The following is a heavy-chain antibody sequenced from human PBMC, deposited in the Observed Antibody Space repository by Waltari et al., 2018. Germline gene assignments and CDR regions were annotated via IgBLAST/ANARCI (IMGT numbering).Heavy chain of an antibody. CDR1: GGSISSYY. J-gene: IGHJ3*02. Sequence: QVQLQESGPGLVKPSETLSLTCTVSGGSISSYYWSWIRQPAGKGLEWIGCIYTSGSTNYNPSLKSRVTMSVDTSKNQFSLKLSSVTAADTAVYYCARERGYCSSTSCYPNAFDIWGQGTMVTVSS. CDR3: ARERGYCSSTSCYPNAFDI. D-gene: IGHD2-2*01. V-gene: IGHV4-4*07. CDR2: IYTSGST.